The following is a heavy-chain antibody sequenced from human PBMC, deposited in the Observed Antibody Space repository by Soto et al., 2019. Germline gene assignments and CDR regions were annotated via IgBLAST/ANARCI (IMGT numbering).Heavy chain of an antibody. CDR3: VFEGSVSDSSAP. Sequence: GGSLKLSRAASGFTFSNYVMHWVRQAPDRGLEWVAAMWYDESRTFYAESVTGRFTISRDDSRKTLYLAMNTLRVDDTGVYYCVFEGSVSDSSAPWGPGSLVTV. V-gene: IGHV3-33*01. D-gene: IGHD3-22*01. J-gene: IGHJ5*02. CDR1: GFTFSNYV. CDR2: MWYDESRT.